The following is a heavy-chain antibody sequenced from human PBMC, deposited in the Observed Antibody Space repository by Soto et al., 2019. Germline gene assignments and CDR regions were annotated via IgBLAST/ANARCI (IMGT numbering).Heavy chain of an antibody. CDR2: VYQGGNT. V-gene: IGHV4-34*01. CDR1: GGSFMSDY. J-gene: IGHJ4*02. D-gene: IGHD3-3*01. Sequence: QVRLQQWGARLWKPSETLSLTCAVYGGSFMSDYWSWIRQSPGKGLEWIGDVYQGGNTNYNPSLETRVTISLDRSQNHFSLNLTSVTAAGTAVYYFARGLEGASQSYFFDSWSQGALVTVSS. CDR3: ARGLEGASQSYFFDS.